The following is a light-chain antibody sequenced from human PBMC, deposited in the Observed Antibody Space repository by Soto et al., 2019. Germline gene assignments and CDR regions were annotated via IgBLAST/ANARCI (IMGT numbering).Light chain of an antibody. V-gene: IGKV3-20*01. Sequence: IVLTQSPDTLYLSPGERATLSCRASQTIKSGQVNWYQHKRGQAPRLLLYGTSSRATGIPDRFSGSRSGTDFTLTISRLEPEDFAVYYCQQYTSSPGTFGQGTKVAI. J-gene: IGKJ1*01. CDR1: QTIKSGQ. CDR3: QQYTSSPGT. CDR2: GTS.